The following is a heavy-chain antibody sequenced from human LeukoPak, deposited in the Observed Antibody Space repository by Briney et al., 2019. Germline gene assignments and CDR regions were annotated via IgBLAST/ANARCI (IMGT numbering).Heavy chain of an antibody. CDR1: GFTFSNYG. Sequence: GGSLRLSCAASGFTFSNYGMTWVRQAPGKGLEWVSSISGSAATISYADSVKGRFTISRDNSKNTLYLQMNSLRAEDTAVYYCARVAGYYDSSGPFDYWGQGTLVTVSS. D-gene: IGHD3-22*01. J-gene: IGHJ4*02. CDR3: ARVAGYYDSSGPFDY. CDR2: ISGSAATI. V-gene: IGHV3-23*01.